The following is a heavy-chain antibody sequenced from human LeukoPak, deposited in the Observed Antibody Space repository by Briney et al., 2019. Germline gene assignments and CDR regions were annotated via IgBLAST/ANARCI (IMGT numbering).Heavy chain of an antibody. D-gene: IGHD5-24*01. CDR3: ARSRFNMATLPYFDS. Sequence: GGSLRLSCAASGFTFSSYEMSWVRQAPGKGLEWVSRIGSSGSTIHYADSVKGRFTISRDNTKNSLYLQMNSLRAEDTAVIYCARSRFNMATLPYFDSWGQGTLVTVSS. CDR1: GFTFSSYE. CDR2: IGSSGSTI. J-gene: IGHJ4*02. V-gene: IGHV3-48*03.